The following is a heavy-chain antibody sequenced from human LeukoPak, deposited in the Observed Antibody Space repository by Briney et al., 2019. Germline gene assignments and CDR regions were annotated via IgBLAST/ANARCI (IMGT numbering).Heavy chain of an antibody. CDR1: GGTFSSYA. D-gene: IGHD3-22*01. J-gene: IGHJ4*02. Sequence: GASVKVSCKASGGTFSSYAISWVRQAPGQGLEWMGGIIPIFGTANYAQKFQGRVTITADESTSTAYMELSSLRSEDTAVYYCARDKDPYYYDSSGYFDYWGQGTLVTVSS. CDR2: IIPIFGTA. V-gene: IGHV1-69*13. CDR3: ARDKDPYYYDSSGYFDY.